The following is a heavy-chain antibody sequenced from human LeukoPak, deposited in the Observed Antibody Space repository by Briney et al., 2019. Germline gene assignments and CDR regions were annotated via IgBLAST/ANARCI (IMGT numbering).Heavy chain of an antibody. V-gene: IGHV1-46*01. CDR2: INPSGGST. Sequence: GASVTVSCKASGYTFTSYYMHWVRQAPGQGLEWMGIINPSGGSTSYAQKFQGRVTMTRNTSISTAYMELSRLRSDDTAVYYCARASYYYDSSGYPGYYFDYWGQGTLVTVSS. CDR3: ARASYYYDSSGYPGYYFDY. CDR1: GYTFTSYY. J-gene: IGHJ4*02. D-gene: IGHD3-22*01.